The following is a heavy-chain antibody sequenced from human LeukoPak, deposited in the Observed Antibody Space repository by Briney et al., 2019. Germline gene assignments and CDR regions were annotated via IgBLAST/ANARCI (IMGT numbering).Heavy chain of an antibody. V-gene: IGHV3-30*03. CDR3: ARVGIAVSNSLLLDYYYYYYMDV. CDR2: ISYDGSNK. Sequence: GGSLRLSCAASGFTFSSYGMHWVRQAPGKGLEWVAVISYDGSNKYYADSVRGRFTISRDNSKNTLYLQMNSLRAEDTAVYYCARVGIAVSNSLLLDYYYYYYMDVWGKGTTVTVSS. D-gene: IGHD6-19*01. CDR1: GFTFSSYG. J-gene: IGHJ6*03.